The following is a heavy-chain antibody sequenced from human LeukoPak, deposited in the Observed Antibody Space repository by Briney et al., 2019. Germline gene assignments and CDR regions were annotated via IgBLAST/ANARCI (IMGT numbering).Heavy chain of an antibody. D-gene: IGHD1-7*01. CDR1: GGSISSYY. CDR3: ARDIWNYGSSMDV. CDR2: IYYSGST. Sequence: KSSETLSLTCTVSGGSISSYYWSWIRQLPGKGLEWIGYIYYSGSTNYNPSLKSRVTISVDTSKNQFSLKLSSVTAADTAVYYCARDIWNYGSSMDVWGQGTTVTVSS. V-gene: IGHV4-59*01. J-gene: IGHJ6*02.